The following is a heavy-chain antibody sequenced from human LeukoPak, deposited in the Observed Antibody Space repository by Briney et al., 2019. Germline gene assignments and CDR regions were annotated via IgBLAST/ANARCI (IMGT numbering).Heavy chain of an antibody. CDR3: AREGGSGSYYNGNDY. D-gene: IGHD3-10*01. Sequence: ASVKVSCKASGYTFNNYGITWVRQAPGQGLEWMGWISAYNGNTNYAKKFQGRVTMTTDTSTSTAYIELRSLKYDDTAVYYCAREGGSGSYYNGNDYWGRGTLVTVSS. CDR2: ISAYNGNT. J-gene: IGHJ4*02. CDR1: GYTFNNYG. V-gene: IGHV1-18*01.